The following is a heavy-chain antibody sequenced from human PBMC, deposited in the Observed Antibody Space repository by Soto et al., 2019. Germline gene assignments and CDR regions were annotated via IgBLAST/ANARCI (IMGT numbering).Heavy chain of an antibody. CDR3: ARDSDFGMIVPYY. V-gene: IGHV4-59*01. Sequence: SETLSLTCPFSGFSISSYYWSWIRQPPGKGLEWIGYIYYSGSTNYNPSLKSRVTISVDTSKNQFSLKLSSVTAADTAVHYCARDSDFGMIVPYYWGQGTLVTVSS. CDR2: IYYSGST. J-gene: IGHJ4*02. CDR1: GFSISSYY. D-gene: IGHD3-22*01.